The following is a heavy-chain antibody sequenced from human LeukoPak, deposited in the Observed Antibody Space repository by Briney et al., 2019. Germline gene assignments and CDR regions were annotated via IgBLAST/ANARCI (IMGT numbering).Heavy chain of an antibody. CDR3: AKQGGVYRYFDY. Sequence: GGSLRLSCAASEFTFSSYAMNWVRQPPGKGLEWVSAISGSVGSTYYADSVKGRFTISRDDSKNTSYLQMNSLRAEDTAVYYCAKQGGVYRYFDYWGQGTLVTVSS. CDR2: ISGSVGST. J-gene: IGHJ4*02. D-gene: IGHD3-16*02. V-gene: IGHV3-23*01. CDR1: EFTFSSYA.